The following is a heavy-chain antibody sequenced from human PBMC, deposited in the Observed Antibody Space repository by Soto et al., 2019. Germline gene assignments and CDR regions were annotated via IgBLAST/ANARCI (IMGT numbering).Heavy chain of an antibody. Sequence: SLRLSCAASGFTFSSYGMHWVRQAPGKGLEWVAVIWYDGSNKYYADSVKGRFTISRDNSKNTLYLQMNSLRAEDTAVYYCARDSGSYYGSNFDYRGQGTLVTVSS. D-gene: IGHD1-26*01. CDR3: ARDSGSYYGSNFDY. V-gene: IGHV3-33*01. CDR1: GFTFSSYG. J-gene: IGHJ4*02. CDR2: IWYDGSNK.